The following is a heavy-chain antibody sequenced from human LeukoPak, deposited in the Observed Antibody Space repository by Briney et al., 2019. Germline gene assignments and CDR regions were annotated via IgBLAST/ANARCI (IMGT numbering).Heavy chain of an antibody. V-gene: IGHV1-3*01. CDR3: ARMIGDILTGDAFDI. CDR1: GYTFTSYA. CDR2: INAGNGNT. D-gene: IGHD3-9*01. J-gene: IGHJ3*02. Sequence: ASVTVSCKASGYTFTSYAMHWVRQAPGQRLEWMGWINAGNGNTKYSQKFQGRVTITRDTSASTAYMELSSLRSEDTAVYYCARMIGDILTGDAFDIWGQGTMVTVSS.